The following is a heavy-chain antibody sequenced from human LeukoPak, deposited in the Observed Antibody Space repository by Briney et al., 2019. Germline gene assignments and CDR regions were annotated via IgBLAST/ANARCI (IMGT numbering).Heavy chain of an antibody. CDR1: GFTFSSYA. J-gene: IGHJ4*02. CDR3: AHGAMYQLDY. CDR2: ISYDGSNK. D-gene: IGHD2-2*01. Sequence: GGSLRLSCAASGFTFSSYAMHWVRQAPGKGLEWVAVISYDGSNKYYADSVKGRFTISGDNSRNTLFLQMNSLRAEDTAVYYCAHGAMYQLDYWGQGTLVTVSS. V-gene: IGHV3-30*04.